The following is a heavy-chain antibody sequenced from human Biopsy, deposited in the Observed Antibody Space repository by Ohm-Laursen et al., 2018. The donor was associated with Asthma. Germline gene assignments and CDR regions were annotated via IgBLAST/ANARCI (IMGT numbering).Heavy chain of an antibody. CDR1: PGSINDYY. CDR3: ARATSTWSQSGPHYFDH. Sequence: PGTLSLTCTVSPGSINDYYWNWIRQFPGKGLEWIGYVHSTGSTRFNPSLKSRLTISVDTSVDQVSLKLTSVTAADTAVYYCARATSTWSQSGPHYFDHWGQGTTVTVSP. CDR2: VHSTGST. V-gene: IGHV4-59*01. D-gene: IGHD6-13*01. J-gene: IGHJ4*03.